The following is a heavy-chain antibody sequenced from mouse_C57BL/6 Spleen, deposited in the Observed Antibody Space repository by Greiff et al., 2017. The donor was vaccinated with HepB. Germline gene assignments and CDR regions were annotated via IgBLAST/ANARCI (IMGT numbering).Heavy chain of an antibody. D-gene: IGHD1-1*01. CDR1: GYAFSSYW. CDR3: ARDYGSSYAMDY. CDR2: IYPGDGDT. Sequence: VQLQESGAQLVKPGASVKISCKASGYAFSSYWMNWVKQRPGKGLEWIGQIYPGDGDTNYNGKFKGKATLTADKSSSTAYMQLSSLTSEDSAVYCCARDYGSSYAMDYWGQRTSVTVSS. J-gene: IGHJ4*01. V-gene: IGHV1-80*01.